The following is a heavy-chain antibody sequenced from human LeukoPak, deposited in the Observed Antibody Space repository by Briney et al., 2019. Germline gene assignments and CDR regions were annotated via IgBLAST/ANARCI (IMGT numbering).Heavy chain of an antibody. D-gene: IGHD4-23*01. CDR2: IIPILGIA. J-gene: IGHJ6*02. CDR3: ARGDYGGYKYYYYGMDV. V-gene: IGHV1-69*10. CDR1: GGTFSIYA. Sequence: ASVTVSFTASGGTFSIYAISWVRQAPGQGLEWMGGIIPILGIANYAQKFQGRVTITADKSASTAYMELSSLRSEDTAVYYCARGDYGGYKYYYYGMDVWGQGTTVTVSS.